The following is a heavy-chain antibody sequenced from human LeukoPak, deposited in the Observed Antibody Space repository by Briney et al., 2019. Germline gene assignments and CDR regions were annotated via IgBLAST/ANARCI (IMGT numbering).Heavy chain of an antibody. CDR2: IYYDARNK. J-gene: IGHJ4*02. V-gene: IGHV3-33*06. CDR3: AKSEGGFWSGYYFDY. D-gene: IGHD3-3*01. Sequence: GGSLRLSCAASGFTFSNYGMHWVRQAPGKGLEWVALIYYDARNKYSADSVKGRFTISRDNSQNTVFLQMNSLRAEDTAVYYCAKSEGGFWSGYYFDYWGQGTLVTVSS. CDR1: GFTFSNYG.